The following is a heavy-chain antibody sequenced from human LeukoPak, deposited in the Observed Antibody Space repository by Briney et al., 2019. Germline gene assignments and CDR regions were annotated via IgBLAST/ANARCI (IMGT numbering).Heavy chain of an antibody. CDR1: GFTFSDYY. CDR2: IGSSGSPI. Sequence: GGSLRLSCAASGFTFSDYYMSWTRQAPGKGLEWISYIGSSGSPIYCADSVKGRFTISRDNAKNSLYLQMNSLRAEDTAVYYCAREGAVTGINDCWGQGTLVTVSS. V-gene: IGHV3-11*01. D-gene: IGHD6-13*01. J-gene: IGHJ4*02. CDR3: AREGAVTGINDC.